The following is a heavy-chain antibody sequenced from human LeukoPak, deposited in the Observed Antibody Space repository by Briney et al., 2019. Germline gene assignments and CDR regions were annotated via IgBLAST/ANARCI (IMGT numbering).Heavy chain of an antibody. CDR1: GFTFSSYS. V-gene: IGHV3-21*01. D-gene: IGHD6-13*01. CDR2: SSSSSNYI. CDR3: ARDRYSSSSEFDP. J-gene: IGHJ5*02. Sequence: GGSLRLSCAASGFTFSSYSMNWVRQAPGKGLEWVSSSSSSSNYIYYADSVKGRFTISRDNAKNSLYLQMNSLRAEDTAVYYCARDRYSSSSEFDPWGQGTLVTVSS.